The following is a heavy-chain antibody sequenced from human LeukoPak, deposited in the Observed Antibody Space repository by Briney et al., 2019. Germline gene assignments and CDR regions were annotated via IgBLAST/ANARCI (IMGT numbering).Heavy chain of an antibody. D-gene: IGHD2-21*01. Sequence: GSLKIFLSASGIPFKGYANHWGRQAPGKGLEWVAVISYDGSQKYYADSVTGRLTISRDNSKNTLFLQMTSLRPEDTAVYYCASLLIPDIDYWGQGTLVTVSS. CDR2: ISYDGSQK. V-gene: IGHV3-30-3*01. J-gene: IGHJ4*02. CDR1: GIPFKGYA. CDR3: ASLLIPDIDY.